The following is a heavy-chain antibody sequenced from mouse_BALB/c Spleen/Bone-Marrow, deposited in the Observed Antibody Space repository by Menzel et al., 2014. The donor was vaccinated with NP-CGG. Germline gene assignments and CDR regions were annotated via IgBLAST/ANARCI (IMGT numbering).Heavy chain of an antibody. CDR1: GFTFNTYA. J-gene: IGHJ4*01. Sequence: EVKLMESGGGLVQPKGSLKLSCAASGFTFNTYAMNWVRQAPGKGLEWVARIRSKSNNYATYYADSVKDRFTISRDDSQSRLYLQMNNLKTEDTAMYYCVRPHYYGSSYRYAMDYWGQGTSVTVSS. V-gene: IGHV10-1*02. CDR3: VRPHYYGSSYRYAMDY. D-gene: IGHD1-1*01. CDR2: IRSKSNNYAT.